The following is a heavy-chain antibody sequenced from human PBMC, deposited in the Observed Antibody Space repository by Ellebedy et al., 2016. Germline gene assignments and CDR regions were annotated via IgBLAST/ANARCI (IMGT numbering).Heavy chain of an antibody. V-gene: IGHV3-23*01. CDR1: GLTVSSFF. CDR2: MRGDGAKT. CDR3: ARGVGGTSLNWFDP. J-gene: IGHJ5*02. Sequence: GGSLRLXCAPSGLTVSSFFMGWVRQAPGKGLEWVSTMRGDGAKTHLADSVKGRFTMSRDIPKNTVYLQMNSLRGEDTALYYCARGVGGTSLNWFDPWGLGTLVTVSS. D-gene: IGHD3-16*01.